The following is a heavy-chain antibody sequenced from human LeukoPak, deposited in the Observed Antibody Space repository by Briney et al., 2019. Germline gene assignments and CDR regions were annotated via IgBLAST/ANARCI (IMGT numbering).Heavy chain of an antibody. J-gene: IGHJ4*02. Sequence: SETLSLTCIISGGSIKSYNWTWIRQPAGKGLDWIGRIYAGGSTNYNPSLKSRVTISVDTSKNQFSLKLSSVTAADTAVYYCARRSYYYGSGYWGQGTLVTVSS. CDR1: GGSIKSYN. CDR2: IYAGGST. CDR3: ARRSYYYGSGY. D-gene: IGHD3-10*01. V-gene: IGHV4-4*07.